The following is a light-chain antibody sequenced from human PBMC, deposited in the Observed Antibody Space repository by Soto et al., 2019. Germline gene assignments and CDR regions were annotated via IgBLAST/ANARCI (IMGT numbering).Light chain of an antibody. CDR1: QDINNY. CDR3: QQLNSYPRT. Sequence: DIQLTQSPSFLSASVGDRVTITCRASQDINNYLGWYQQKPGKAPNLLIYAVSNLQSEVPSRFSGSGSGTEFTLTISSLQPEDFATYYCQQLNSYPRTFGQGTKVEIK. CDR2: AVS. J-gene: IGKJ1*01. V-gene: IGKV1-9*01.